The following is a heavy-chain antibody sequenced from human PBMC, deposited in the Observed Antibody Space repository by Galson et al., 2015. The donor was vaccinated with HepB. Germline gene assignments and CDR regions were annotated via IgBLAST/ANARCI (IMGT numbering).Heavy chain of an antibody. CDR2: ISSSSSYI. J-gene: IGHJ4*02. CDR1: GFTFSSYS. V-gene: IGHV3-21*01. CDR3: ARDSSYHLLFGY. Sequence: SLRLSCAASGFTFSSYSMNWVRQAPGKGLEWVSSISSSSSYIYYADSVKGRFTISRDNAKNSLYLQMNSLRAEDTAVYYCARDSSYHLLFGYWGQGTLVTVSS. D-gene: IGHD2-2*01.